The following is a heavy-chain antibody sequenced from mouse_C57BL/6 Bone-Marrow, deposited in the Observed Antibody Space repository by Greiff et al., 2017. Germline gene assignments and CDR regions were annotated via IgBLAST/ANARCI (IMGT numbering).Heavy chain of an antibody. Sequence: EVQLVASGPELVKPGASVKIPCKASGYTFTDYNMDWVKQSHGKSLEWIGDINPNNGGTIYNQKFKGKATLTVDKSSSTAYMELRSLTSEDTAVYYDGYYKYFDVWGTGTTVTVSS. D-gene: IGHD2-3*01. CDR2: INPNNGGT. V-gene: IGHV1-18*01. J-gene: IGHJ1*03. CDR1: GYTFTDYN. CDR3: GYYKYFDV.